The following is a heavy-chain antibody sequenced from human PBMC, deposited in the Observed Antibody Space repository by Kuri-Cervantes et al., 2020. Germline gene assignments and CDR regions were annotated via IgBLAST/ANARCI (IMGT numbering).Heavy chain of an antibody. CDR2: ISAYNGNT. CDR3: ARGPTSRGQPLGTHYYYYYMDV. J-gene: IGHJ6*03. Sequence: ASVKVSCKASGYTFTSYGISWVRQAPGQGLEWMGWISAYNGNTNYAQKLQGRVTMTTDTSTSTAYMELSSLRSDDTAVYYCARGPTSRGQPLGTHYYYYYMDVWGKGTTVTVSS. V-gene: IGHV1-18*01. D-gene: IGHD3-10*01. CDR1: GYTFTSYG.